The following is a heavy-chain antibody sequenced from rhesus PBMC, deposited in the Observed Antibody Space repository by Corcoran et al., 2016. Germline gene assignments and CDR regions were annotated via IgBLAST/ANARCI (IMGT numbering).Heavy chain of an antibody. V-gene: IGHV3S4*01. Sequence: EVQLVESGGGLVQPGGSLRLSCAASGFTFSSYALSWVRPALGRGRGWVSSISNTGKTIYYADSVKGRFTISRDNAKNSLSLQMNSLKTEDTAVYYCTRDVYCSGIYCYARFDVWGPGVLVTVSS. CDR3: TRDVYCSGIYCYARFDV. D-gene: IGHD2-27*01. CDR2: ISNTGKTI. J-gene: IGHJ5-1*01. CDR1: GFTFSSYA.